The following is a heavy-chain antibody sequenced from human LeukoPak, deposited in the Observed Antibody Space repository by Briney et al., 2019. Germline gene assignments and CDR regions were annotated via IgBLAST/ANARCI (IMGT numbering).Heavy chain of an antibody. V-gene: IGHV3-48*04. J-gene: IGHJ3*02. D-gene: IGHD2-2*01. CDR2: ISSTSGTI. CDR3: ARELVVPAAISSYDAFDI. Sequence: GGSLRLSCVASGFTFRSYSTNWVRQAPGKGLEWVSYISSTSGTIYYADSMKGRFTISRDNAKNSLYLQMNGLRAEDTAVYYCARELVVPAAISSYDAFDIWGQGTMVTVSS. CDR1: GFTFRSYS.